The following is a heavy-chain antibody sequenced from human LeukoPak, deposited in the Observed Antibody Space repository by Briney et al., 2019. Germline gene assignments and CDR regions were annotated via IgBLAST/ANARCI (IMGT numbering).Heavy chain of an antibody. Sequence: ASVKVSCKASGYTFTSYDINWVRQAPGQGLEWMGRIIPILGVANSAQKFQGRVTITADKSTSTAYMELNSLTSEDTAVYYCASRQQQLYNWFDPWGQGTLVTVSS. CDR3: ASRQQQLYNWFDP. CDR1: GYTFTSYD. V-gene: IGHV1-69*04. CDR2: IIPILGVA. J-gene: IGHJ5*02. D-gene: IGHD6-13*01.